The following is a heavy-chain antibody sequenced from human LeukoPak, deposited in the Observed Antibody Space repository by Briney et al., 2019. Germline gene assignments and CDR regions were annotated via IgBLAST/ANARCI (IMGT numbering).Heavy chain of an antibody. Sequence: GGSLRLSCAASGFTFRTQWMTWVRQAPGKGLEWVANIKQDGSDKYYVDSVKGRFTISKDNAKNSLYLQMNSLRVEDTAVYYCARGGSSSSWFWVDGGQGTLVTVSS. CDR2: IKQDGSDK. D-gene: IGHD6-13*01. V-gene: IGHV3-7*01. CDR3: ARGGSSSSWFWVD. CDR1: GFTFRTQW. J-gene: IGHJ4*02.